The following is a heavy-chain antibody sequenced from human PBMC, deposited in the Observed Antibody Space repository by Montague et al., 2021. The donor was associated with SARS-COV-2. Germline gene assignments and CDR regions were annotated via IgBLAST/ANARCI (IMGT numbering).Heavy chain of an antibody. J-gene: IGHJ4*02. CDR2: YYYSGST. V-gene: IGHV4-39*01. CDR3: ASYRRGYSYDLSFDY. Sequence: SETLSPTCTVSGGSISSSNYYWGWIRQPRGKGLEWIVSYYYSGSTYYNPSLKSRVTVSVDTSKNQFSLKLSSVTAADTAVYYCASYRRGYSYDLSFDYWGQGTLVTVSS. CDR1: GGSISSSNYY. D-gene: IGHD5-18*01.